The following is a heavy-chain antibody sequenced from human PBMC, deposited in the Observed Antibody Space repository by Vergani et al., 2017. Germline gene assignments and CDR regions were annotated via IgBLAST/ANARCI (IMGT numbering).Heavy chain of an antibody. V-gene: IGHV3-21*01. D-gene: IGHD6-13*01. CDR2: ISSSSSYI. CDR1: GFPFSSYS. J-gene: IGHJ4*02. Sequence: EVQLVESGGGLVKPGGSLRLSCAASGFPFSSYSMNWVRQAPGKGLEWVSSISSSSSYIYYADSVKGRFTISRDNAKNSLYLQMNSLRAEDTAVYYCASIAAAAPPFDYWGQGTLVTVSS. CDR3: ASIAAAAPPFDY.